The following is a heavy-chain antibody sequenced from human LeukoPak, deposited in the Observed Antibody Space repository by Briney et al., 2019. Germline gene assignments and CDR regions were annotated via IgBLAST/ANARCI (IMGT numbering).Heavy chain of an antibody. D-gene: IGHD5-12*01. Sequence: PSETLSLTCTVSGGSISSSSYYWGWIRQPPGKGLEWIGSIYYSGSTYYNPSLKSRVTISVDTSKNQFSLRLRSVTAADTAIYYCARRYSPRGYSYDSWAQGTLVTVSS. V-gene: IGHV4-39*07. J-gene: IGHJ4*02. CDR1: GGSISSSSYY. CDR3: ARRYSPRGYSYDS. CDR2: IYYSGST.